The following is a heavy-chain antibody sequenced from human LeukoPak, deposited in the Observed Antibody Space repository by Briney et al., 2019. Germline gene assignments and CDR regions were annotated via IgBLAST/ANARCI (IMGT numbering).Heavy chain of an antibody. Sequence: GGSLRLSCAASGFTFSTYAMSWVRQAPGKGLEWVSLLYSGGSTYYADSVKGGFSISRDNSKNTLYLQMNSLRAEDTAVYYCASRDKGYYYGMDVWGQGTTVTVSS. CDR3: ASRDKGYYYGMDV. V-gene: IGHV3-66*01. D-gene: IGHD5-24*01. J-gene: IGHJ6*02. CDR2: LYSGGST. CDR1: GFTFSTYA.